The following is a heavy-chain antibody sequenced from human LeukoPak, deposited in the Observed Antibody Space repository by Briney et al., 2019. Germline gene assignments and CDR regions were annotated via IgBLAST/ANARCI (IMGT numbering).Heavy chain of an antibody. V-gene: IGHV3-30*02. J-gene: IGHJ4*02. CDR1: GFTFSSYS. Sequence: GGSLRPSCAASGFTFSSYSMHWVRQAPGKGLQWVSHIRSDGSTSYCADSVKGRFTISRDNSKNMLYLQMNSLRPEDTAIYFCVKDHGAYDLDSWGQGTLVTVSS. CDR2: IRSDGSTS. CDR3: VKDHGAYDLDS. D-gene: IGHD4-17*01.